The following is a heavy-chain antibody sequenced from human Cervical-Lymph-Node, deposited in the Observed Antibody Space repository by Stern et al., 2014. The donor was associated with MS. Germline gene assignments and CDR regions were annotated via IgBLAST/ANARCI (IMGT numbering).Heavy chain of an antibody. D-gene: IGHD5-12*01. Sequence: VQLVESGGGVVQPGRSLRLSCAASGFTFSSYGMHWVRQAPGKGLEWVAVIWHDGSNKYYADSVKGRFTISRDNSKNTLYLQMNSLRAEDTAVYYCARDAEVATITSYYYYYGMDVWGQGTTVTVSS. CDR1: GFTFSSYG. CDR3: ARDAEVATITSYYYYYGMDV. J-gene: IGHJ6*02. CDR2: IWHDGSNK. V-gene: IGHV3-33*01.